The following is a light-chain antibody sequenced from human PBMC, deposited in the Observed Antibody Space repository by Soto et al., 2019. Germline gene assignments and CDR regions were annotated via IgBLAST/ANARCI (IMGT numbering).Light chain of an antibody. Sequence: DIKMTQSPSSLSASVGARVPINCRASQSISSWLAWYQQKPGKAPKIMIYAASTLQSGVPSRFSGSGSGTEFTLTISSLQPEDVATYYCQQLNSYPITFGQGTRLEIK. V-gene: IGKV1-9*01. CDR2: AAS. CDR1: QSISSW. CDR3: QQLNSYPIT. J-gene: IGKJ5*01.